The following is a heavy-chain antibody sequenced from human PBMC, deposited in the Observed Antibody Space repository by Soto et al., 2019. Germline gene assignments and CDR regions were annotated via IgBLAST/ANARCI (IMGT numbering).Heavy chain of an antibody. J-gene: IGHJ6*02. V-gene: IGHV3-30*18. CDR1: GFTFNNFG. CDR2: ISYDGHNK. CDR3: PKDLQASGVYMSLYIGTDV. D-gene: IGHD2-8*01. Sequence: QVNLVASGGGLVRPGVSLTLSCTASGFTFNNFGIHCLRHAPDKRLDLVALISYDGHNKYYSDSVKGRFTISRDNYKNTVSQQMNSLRAEDTVVYYCPKDLQASGVYMSLYIGTDVLDQGTTGSV.